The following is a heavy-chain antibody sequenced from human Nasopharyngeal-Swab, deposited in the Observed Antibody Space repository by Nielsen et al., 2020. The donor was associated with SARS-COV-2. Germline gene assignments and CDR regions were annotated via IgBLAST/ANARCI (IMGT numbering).Heavy chain of an antibody. J-gene: IGHJ4*02. CDR3: TKGRADYSNPSFDN. D-gene: IGHD4-11*01. Sequence: GESLNISCAAPGFIFDDYAMHLVRQVPGQGLEWVSGISRNVVSIGYADSVKGRFTNSRDNAKNSLYLQMTSLTPDDTALYYCTKGRADYSNPSFDNWGQGTLVTVSS. CDR1: GFIFDDYA. CDR2: ISRNVVSI. V-gene: IGHV3-9*01.